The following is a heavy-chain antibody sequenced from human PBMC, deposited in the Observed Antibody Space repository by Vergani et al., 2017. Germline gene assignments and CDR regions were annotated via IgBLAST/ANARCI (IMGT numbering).Heavy chain of an antibody. Sequence: QVTLKESGPVLVKPTETLTLTCTVSGVSLSNAGMGVSWIRQPPGKALEWLAHIFSNDEKSYSPSLKSRLTISKDTSKSQVVLTMTNMDPVDTATYYCARGRYSGYDDAFDMWGQGTMVTVSS. CDR1: GVSLSNAGMG. CDR3: ARGRYSGYDDAFDM. CDR2: IFSNDEK. V-gene: IGHV2-26*01. J-gene: IGHJ3*02. D-gene: IGHD5-12*01.